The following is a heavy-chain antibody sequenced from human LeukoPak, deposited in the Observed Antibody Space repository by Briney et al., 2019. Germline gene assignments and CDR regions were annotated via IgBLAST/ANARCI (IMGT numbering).Heavy chain of an antibody. Sequence: SETLSLTCTVSGGSISSGGYFWSWIRQHPGKGLEWIGYIYYSGSTYYNPSLKSRVTISVDTSKNQFSLKLSSVTAADTAVYYCATQLGYCSSTSCYTFDYWGQGTLVTVSS. CDR1: GGSISSGGYF. V-gene: IGHV4-31*03. D-gene: IGHD2-2*02. J-gene: IGHJ4*02. CDR3: ATQLGYCSSTSCYTFDY. CDR2: IYYSGST.